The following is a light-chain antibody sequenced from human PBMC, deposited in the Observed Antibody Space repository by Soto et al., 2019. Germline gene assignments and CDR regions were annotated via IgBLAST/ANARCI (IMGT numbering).Light chain of an antibody. Sequence: EIVLTQSPGTLSLSPGERATLSCRASQSVSSSYLAWYQQKPGQAPRLLIYGASSRATGIPDRFSGSGSWKDFTLTISRLEPEDFAVFYCQQYGRSPWTFGQGKKVEIK. CDR1: QSVSSSY. CDR2: GAS. CDR3: QQYGRSPWT. J-gene: IGKJ1*01. V-gene: IGKV3-20*01.